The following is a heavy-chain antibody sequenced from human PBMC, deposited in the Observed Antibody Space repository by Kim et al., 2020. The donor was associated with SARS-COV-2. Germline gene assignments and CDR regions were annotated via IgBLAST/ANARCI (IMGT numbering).Heavy chain of an antibody. Sequence: GGSLRLSCAASGFTFNTYAMSWVRQAPGKGLEWVSGIRDSGGSTKYADSVKGRFSISRDNSKNTLYLQMDSLRAEDTAVYYCAKSTSGSSGWFEYFHHWGHGTLVTVSS. CDR1: GFTFNTYA. V-gene: IGHV3-23*01. CDR3: AKSTSGSSGWFEYFHH. D-gene: IGHD6-19*01. J-gene: IGHJ1*01. CDR2: IRDSGGST.